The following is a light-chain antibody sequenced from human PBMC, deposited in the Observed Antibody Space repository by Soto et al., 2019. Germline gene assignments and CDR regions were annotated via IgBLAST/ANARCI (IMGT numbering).Light chain of an antibody. J-gene: IGKJ3*01. CDR3: QQYGSSRFT. Sequence: EIVLTQSPGTLSLSPGERATLSCRASQSISSSYLAWYQQKPGQAPRLLVYGASSRATGIPDRFSGSGSGTDFTLTISRLEPDDFALYYCQQYGSSRFTFGPGTKVDIK. CDR1: QSISSSY. CDR2: GAS. V-gene: IGKV3-20*01.